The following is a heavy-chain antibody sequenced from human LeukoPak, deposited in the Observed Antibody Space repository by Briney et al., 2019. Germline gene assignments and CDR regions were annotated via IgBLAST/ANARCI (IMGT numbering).Heavy chain of an antibody. CDR3: ARSHCSGGSCYSDFDY. V-gene: IGHV3-11*01. Sequence: AGGSLRLSCAASGFTFSDYYMSWIRQAPGKGLEWVSYISSSGSTIYYADSVKGRFTISRDNAKNSLYLQMNSLRAEDTAVYYCARSHCSGGSCYSDFDYWGQGTLVTVSS. CDR1: GFTFSDYY. J-gene: IGHJ4*02. CDR2: ISSSGSTI. D-gene: IGHD2-15*01.